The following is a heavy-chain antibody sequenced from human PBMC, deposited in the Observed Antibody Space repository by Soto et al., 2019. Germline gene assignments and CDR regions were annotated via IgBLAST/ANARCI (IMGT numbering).Heavy chain of an antibody. V-gene: IGHV3-23*01. J-gene: IGHJ4*02. CDR3: ASLAIFYQRTARSKY. Sequence: EVQLLESGGGLVQPGVSLRLSCAASGFTFADFAMTWVRQAPGKGLEWISSIAASGISTYYADSVKGRFTISRENSKKMLYLQMKSLRADDTAVFYCASLAIFYQRTARSKYWGEGTLVTVSS. CDR1: GFTFADFA. CDR2: IAASGIST. D-gene: IGHD3-16*02.